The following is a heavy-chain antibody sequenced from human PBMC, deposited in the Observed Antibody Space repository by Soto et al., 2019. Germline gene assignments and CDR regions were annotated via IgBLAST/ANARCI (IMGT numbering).Heavy chain of an antibody. CDR1: GFTFSDYW. D-gene: IGHD6-25*01. V-gene: IGHV3-74*01. CDR3: ARGIGYAAQDY. CDR2: ISGDGSST. J-gene: IGHJ4*02. Sequence: EVQLVESGGGLVQPGGSLRLSCAASGFTFSDYWMHWVRQVPGKGLVWVSRISGDGSSTSYADSVKGRFTFSRDNAKNTLYVQMNSLRADDTAVYYCARGIGYAAQDYWGQGTLVTVSS.